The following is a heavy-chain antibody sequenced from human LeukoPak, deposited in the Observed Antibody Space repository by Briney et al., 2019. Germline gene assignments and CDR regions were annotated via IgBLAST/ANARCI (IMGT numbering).Heavy chain of an antibody. J-gene: IGHJ5*02. V-gene: IGHV5-51*01. CDR3: ARLGSVYCSGGSCYEFDP. CDR1: GYSFTSYS. Sequence: GESLKISCKGPGYSFTSYSIGWVRQMPGKGLEWMGIIYPAGSNTRYSPSLQGQVTISADKSISTAYLQCSSLKASDTAIYYCARLGSVYCSGGSCYEFDPWGQGTLVSVSS. D-gene: IGHD2-15*01. CDR2: IYPAGSNT.